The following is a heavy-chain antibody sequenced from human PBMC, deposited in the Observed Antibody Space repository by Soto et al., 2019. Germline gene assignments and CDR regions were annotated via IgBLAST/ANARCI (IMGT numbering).Heavy chain of an antibody. CDR2: VNSDGSNT. J-gene: IGHJ4*02. Sequence: EVQLVESGGGLIQPGGSLRLSCVASGFTFNNYWVNWVRQAPGEGLVWVSRVNSDGSNTNYADSVKGRFTISRDNAKNTLYLQMNSLRAEDTAVYYCVRAGDGCNRPYDHWGQGSLVTVSS. CDR3: VRAGDGCNRPYDH. D-gene: IGHD7-27*01. CDR1: GFTFNNYW. V-gene: IGHV3-74*01.